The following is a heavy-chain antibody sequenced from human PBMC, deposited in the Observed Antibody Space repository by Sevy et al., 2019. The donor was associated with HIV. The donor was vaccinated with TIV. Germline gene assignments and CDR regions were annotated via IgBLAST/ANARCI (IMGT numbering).Heavy chain of an antibody. J-gene: IGHJ4*01. D-gene: IGHD2-15*01. CDR3: AREDELGSCSGGSCYSFDY. CDR1: DGSFSGYY. Sequence: SETLSLTCAVYDGSFSGYYWSWIRQPPGKGLEWIGDINHSGGTNYSPSLKSRVTISVDTSKNQFSLKLSSVIAADTAVYYCAREDELGSCSGGSCYSFDYWGHGTLVTVSS. CDR2: INHSGGT. V-gene: IGHV4-34*01.